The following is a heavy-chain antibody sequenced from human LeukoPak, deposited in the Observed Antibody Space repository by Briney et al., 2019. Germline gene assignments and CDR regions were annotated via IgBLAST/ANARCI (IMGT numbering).Heavy chain of an antibody. CDR3: ASLRSGWYDFDY. J-gene: IGHJ4*02. CDR2: IYYSGSS. D-gene: IGHD6-19*01. V-gene: IGHV4-39*01. Sequence: PSETLSLTCTVSGGSISSSTYYWGWLRQPPGKGLEWIGSIYYSGSSYYNPSLKSRVTISVDTSKNQFSLKLSSVTAADTAVYYCASLRSGWYDFDYWGQGTLVTVSS. CDR1: GGSISSSTYY.